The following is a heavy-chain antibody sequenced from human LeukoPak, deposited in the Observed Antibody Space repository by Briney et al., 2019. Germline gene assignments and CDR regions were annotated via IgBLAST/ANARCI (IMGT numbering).Heavy chain of an antibody. Sequence: ASVKVSCRASGYTFTSYAMNWVRQAPGQRLEWMGWINAGNGNTKYSQEFQGRVTITRDTSASTAYMELNSLRAEDTAVYYCARAGVVAATEIYYMDVWGKGTTVTVSS. V-gene: IGHV1-3*03. J-gene: IGHJ6*03. CDR2: INAGNGNT. D-gene: IGHD2-15*01. CDR1: GYTFTSYA. CDR3: ARAGVVAATEIYYMDV.